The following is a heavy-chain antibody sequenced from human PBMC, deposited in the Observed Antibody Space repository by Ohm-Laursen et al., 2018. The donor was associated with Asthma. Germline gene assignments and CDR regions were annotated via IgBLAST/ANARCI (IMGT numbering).Heavy chain of an antibody. V-gene: IGHV3-33*01. D-gene: IGHD3-3*01. Sequence: SLRLSCAAPGFTFSSYGMHWVRQAPGKGLEWVAVIWYDGSNKYYADSVKGRFTISRDNSKNTLYLQMNSLRAEDTAVYYCARDKYDFWSGYYSGYFDYWGQGTLVTVSS. CDR3: ARDKYDFWSGYYSGYFDY. CDR2: IWYDGSNK. J-gene: IGHJ4*02. CDR1: GFTFSSYG.